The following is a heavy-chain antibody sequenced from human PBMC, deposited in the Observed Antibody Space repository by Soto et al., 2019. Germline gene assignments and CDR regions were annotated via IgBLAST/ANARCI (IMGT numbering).Heavy chain of an antibody. CDR2: IKSKTDGGTV. Sequence: PGGSLRLSCAVSGVTLSNFWMNWVRPAPGKGPEWVGRIKSKTDGGTVEYAAPVKDRFTISRDDSENTLYLQMNSLKTEDTAVYYCSHGYYQYFESWGQGTLVTVSS. D-gene: IGHD5-18*01. CDR3: SHGYYQYFES. CDR1: GVTLSNFW. V-gene: IGHV3-15*07. J-gene: IGHJ4*02.